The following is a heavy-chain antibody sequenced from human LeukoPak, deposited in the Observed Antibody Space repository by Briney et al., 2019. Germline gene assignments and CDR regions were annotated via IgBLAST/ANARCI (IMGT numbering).Heavy chain of an antibody. D-gene: IGHD1-26*01. V-gene: IGHV4-59*08. Sequence: PSETLSLTCTVSGGSISSYYWSWIRQPPGKGLEWIGYIYYSGSTNYNPSLKGRVTISVDTSKNQFSLKLSSVTAADTAVYYCAISSGSYFNFDYWGQGTLVTVSS. CDR2: IYYSGST. CDR3: AISSGSYFNFDY. CDR1: GGSISSYY. J-gene: IGHJ4*02.